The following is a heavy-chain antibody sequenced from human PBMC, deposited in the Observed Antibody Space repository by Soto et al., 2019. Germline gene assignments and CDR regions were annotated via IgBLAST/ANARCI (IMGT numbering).Heavy chain of an antibody. CDR2: INHSGST. CDR3: GREKITALFAY. CDR1: GGSISSRSYY. J-gene: IGHJ4*02. V-gene: IGHV4-39*07. Sequence: SETLSLTCSVSGGSISSRSYYWTWIRQPPGTGLEWIGEINHSGSTNYNPSLKSRVTISVDTSKNQFSLKLTSVTAADTAVYYCGREKITALFAYWGQGTLVTVSS. D-gene: IGHD3-10*01.